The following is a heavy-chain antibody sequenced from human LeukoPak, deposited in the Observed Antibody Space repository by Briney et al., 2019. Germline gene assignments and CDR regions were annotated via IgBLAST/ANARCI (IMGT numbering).Heavy chain of an antibody. V-gene: IGHV4-59*08. CDR1: RGSIRSYY. J-gene: IGHJ3*02. D-gene: IGHD3-10*01. CDR2: IHYSEST. Sequence: SETLSLTCIVSRGSIRSYYWGWLRQPPGKGLEWIGYIHYSESTKYNPSLKSRVTMSVDTSKNQFSLKLSSVTAADTAVYYCASRSGSFSDALHIWGQGTLVTVSS. CDR3: ASRSGSFSDALHI.